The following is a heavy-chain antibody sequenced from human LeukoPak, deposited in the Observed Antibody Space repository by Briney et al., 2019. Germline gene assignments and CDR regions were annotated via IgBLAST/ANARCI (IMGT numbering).Heavy chain of an antibody. V-gene: IGHV3-11*01. J-gene: IGHJ4*02. D-gene: IGHD2-2*01. CDR2: ISSSGSTI. CDR3: ARDGSNYQLLGY. Sequence: GGSLRLSCAASGFTFSEYYMSWIRHAPGKGREGVSYISSSGSTIYYADSVKGRFTISRDNAKNSLNLQMNSLRAEDTAVYYCARDGSNYQLLGYWGQGTLVTVSS. CDR1: GFTFSEYY.